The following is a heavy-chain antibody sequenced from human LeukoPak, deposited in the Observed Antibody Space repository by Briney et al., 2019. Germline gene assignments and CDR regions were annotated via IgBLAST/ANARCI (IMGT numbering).Heavy chain of an antibody. Sequence: SETLSLTCTVSGGSISSYYWSWIRQPPGKGLEWIGYIYYSGSTNYNPSLKSRVTISVDTSKDQFPLMRSSVTAADTAVYYCERDASCGYYPYAFDIWGQGTMVTVSS. J-gene: IGHJ3*02. D-gene: IGHD3-22*01. CDR1: GGSISSYY. CDR3: ERDASCGYYPYAFDI. CDR2: IYYSGST. V-gene: IGHV4-59*01.